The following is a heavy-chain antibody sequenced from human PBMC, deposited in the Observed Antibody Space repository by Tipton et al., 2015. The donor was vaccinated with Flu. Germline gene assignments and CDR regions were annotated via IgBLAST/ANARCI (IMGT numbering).Heavy chain of an antibody. V-gene: IGHV1-2*02. J-gene: IGHJ4*02. CDR2: IKPNSGGT. CDR1: GYTFTGNY. D-gene: IGHD3-3*01. CDR3: ARGLGTYDVWSGYIDD. Sequence: QSGAEVKKPGASVRVSCKASGYTFTGNYIHWVRQAPGQGLEWMGWIKPNSGGTKYTQKVQGRVTMTRDTSINTAYMELNRLTSDDWAVYFCARGLGTYDVWSGYIDDWGQGSLVTVSS.